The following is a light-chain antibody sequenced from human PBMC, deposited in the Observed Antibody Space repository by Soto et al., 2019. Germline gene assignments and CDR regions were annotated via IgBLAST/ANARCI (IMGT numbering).Light chain of an antibody. V-gene: IGLV4-69*01. Sequence: QPVLTQSPSASASLGASVKLTCTLSSGHSSYAIAWHQQQPEKGPRYLMKLNSDGSHSKGDGIPDRFSGSSSGAERYLTISRLQSDDEAVYYCQTWGNPIEVFGGGTNLTVL. J-gene: IGLJ2*01. CDR1: SGHSSYA. CDR2: LNSDGSH. CDR3: QTWGNPIEV.